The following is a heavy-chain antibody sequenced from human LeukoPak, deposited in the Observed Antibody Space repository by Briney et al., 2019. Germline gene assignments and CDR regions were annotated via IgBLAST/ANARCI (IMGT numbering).Heavy chain of an antibody. D-gene: IGHD2-21*01. CDR2: IKQDGSEK. V-gene: IGHV3-7*01. CDR3: ARVLGWEVFDFDY. Sequence: GGSLRLSCAASGFGFNNYWMSWVRQAPWKGPEWVANIKQDGSEKYYVDSVKGRFTISRDNAKNSLYLQMNSLRAEDTAVYYCARVLGWEVFDFDYWGQGTLVTVCS. J-gene: IGHJ4*02. CDR1: GFGFNNYW.